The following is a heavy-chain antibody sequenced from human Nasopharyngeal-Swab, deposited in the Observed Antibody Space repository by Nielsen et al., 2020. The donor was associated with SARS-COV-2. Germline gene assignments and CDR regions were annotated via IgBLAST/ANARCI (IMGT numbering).Heavy chain of an antibody. CDR2: IDEHGSTI. J-gene: IGHJ5*02. CDR3: GRDLGGRFST. Sequence: GASLKISCVASGFTFSSYWMHWVRPVPGKGLVWVSRIDEHGSTINHADSVEGRFTISRDNAKNTLFLQMNSLRAEDTAVYYCGRDLGGRFSTWGQGTLVTVSS. V-gene: IGHV3-74*01. CDR1: GFTFSSYW. D-gene: IGHD3-16*01.